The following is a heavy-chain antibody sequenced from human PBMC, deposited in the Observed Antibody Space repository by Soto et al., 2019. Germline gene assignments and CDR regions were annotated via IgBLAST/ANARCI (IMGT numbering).Heavy chain of an antibody. CDR3: ARGPYYDFWSGLRGADWFDP. D-gene: IGHD3-3*01. J-gene: IGHJ5*02. CDR2: MNPNSGNT. Sequence: QVQLVQSGAEVKKPGASVKVSCKASGYTFTSYDINWVRQATGQGLEWMGWMNPNSGNTGYAQKFQGRFTMTRTTSIRKAYMELSSLRSEDTAVYYCARGPYYDFWSGLRGADWFDPWGQGTLVTVSS. CDR1: GYTFTSYD. V-gene: IGHV1-8*01.